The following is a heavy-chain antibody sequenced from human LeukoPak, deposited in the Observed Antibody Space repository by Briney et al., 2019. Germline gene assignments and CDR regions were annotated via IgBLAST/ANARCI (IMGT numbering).Heavy chain of an antibody. V-gene: IGHV4-38-2*02. Sequence: SETLSLTCSVSGYSISSGYFWGWIRQPPGKGLEWIGRIYHSGTTYYDPSLKSRVTISVDTSRNQFSLKLSSVTAADTAVYYCARAREPLIYTYYFDYWGQGTLVTVSS. J-gene: IGHJ4*02. CDR1: GYSISSGYF. CDR2: IYHSGTT. D-gene: IGHD1-14*01. CDR3: ARAREPLIYTYYFDY.